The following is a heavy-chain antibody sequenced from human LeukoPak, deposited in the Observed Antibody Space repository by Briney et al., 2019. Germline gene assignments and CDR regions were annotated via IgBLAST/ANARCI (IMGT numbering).Heavy chain of an antibody. J-gene: IGHJ6*02. Sequence: ASVKVSCKASGYTFTSYDVNWVRQATGQGLEWMGWMNPDSGNTGYAQKFQGRLTMTRDTSINTAYMELSSLTSEDTAVYYCARGELRPIYYYYYGMDVWGQGTTVTVSS. V-gene: IGHV1-8*01. CDR2: MNPDSGNT. CDR1: GYTFTSYD. CDR3: ARGELRPIYYYYYGMDV. D-gene: IGHD1-26*01.